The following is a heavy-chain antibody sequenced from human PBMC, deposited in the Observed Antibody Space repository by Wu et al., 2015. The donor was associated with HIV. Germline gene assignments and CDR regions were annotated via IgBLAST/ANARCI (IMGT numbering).Heavy chain of an antibody. CDR2: INPVFGTT. CDR1: GDTFASYS. J-gene: IGHJ4*02. Sequence: QVHLVQSGAEVRKPGSSVKVXCKASGDTFASYSIAWVRQAPGQGLEWMGGINPVFGTTNYAQRFQGRVTITTDRSTDTAYMELTGLRFEDTAIYYCARDWDSAGWYYFDIWGQGTLVTVSS. V-gene: IGHV1-69*05. D-gene: IGHD6-19*01. CDR3: ARDWDSAGWYYFDI.